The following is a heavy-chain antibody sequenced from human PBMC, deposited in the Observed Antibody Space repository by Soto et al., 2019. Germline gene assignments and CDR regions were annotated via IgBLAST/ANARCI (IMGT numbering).Heavy chain of an antibody. D-gene: IGHD3-16*01. CDR1: GINFHNYA. Sequence: EVQVVESGGGLVQPGRSLRLSCVASGINFHNYAMQWVRQVPGKDLEWVSGINWNTGVIGYADSVKGRFILSRDNAKNSLYLEMNSLRVEDTALYYGAIKDYDTGGSDSWGPGTVVTVSS. J-gene: IGHJ4*02. CDR3: AIKDYDTGGSDS. V-gene: IGHV3-9*01. CDR2: INWNTGVI.